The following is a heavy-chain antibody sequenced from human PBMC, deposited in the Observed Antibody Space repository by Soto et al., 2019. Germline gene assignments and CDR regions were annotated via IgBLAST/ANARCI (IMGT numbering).Heavy chain of an antibody. V-gene: IGHV3-23*01. CDR1: GFTFSNYA. CDR2: ISSSGDSP. Sequence: EVQLLESGGGLVQRGGSLRLSCAASGFTFSNYAMSWIRQAPGKGLEWVSAISSSGDSPYYADSVKGRFTVSRDNSKNTLYLKMNSLRVEDTAIYYCAINTTPHAHYWGQGTLVTVSS. D-gene: IGHD1-1*01. J-gene: IGHJ4*02. CDR3: AINTTPHAHY.